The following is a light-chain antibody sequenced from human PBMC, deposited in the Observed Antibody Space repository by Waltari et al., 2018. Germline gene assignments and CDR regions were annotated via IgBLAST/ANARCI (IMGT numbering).Light chain of an antibody. CDR3: SSYAGSNAHVV. CDR1: SSDVGGYNY. CDR2: EVI. J-gene: IGLJ2*01. Sequence: QSALTQPPSASGSPGQSVTISCTGTSSDVGGYNYVSWYQQHPGKAPKLMIYEVIKRPSGVPDRFSGSKSGNTASLTVSGLQADDEADYYCSSYAGSNAHVVFGGGTKLTVL. V-gene: IGLV2-8*01.